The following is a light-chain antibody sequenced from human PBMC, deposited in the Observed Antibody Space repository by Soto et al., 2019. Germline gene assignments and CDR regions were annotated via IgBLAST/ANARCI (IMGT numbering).Light chain of an antibody. J-gene: IGLJ3*02. CDR1: ALPRQF. Sequence: SYALTQPPAVSVSPGQTARITCSGDALPRQFAYWYQQKAGQVPVVVIYRDTERPSGIPERFSGSSSGTTGTLTISGVQAEDEADYYCQSADSSGTYWVFGGGTKLTVL. CDR3: QSADSSGTYWV. V-gene: IGLV3-25*02. CDR2: RDT.